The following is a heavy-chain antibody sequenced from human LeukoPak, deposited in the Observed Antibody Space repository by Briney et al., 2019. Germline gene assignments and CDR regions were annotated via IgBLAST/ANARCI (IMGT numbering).Heavy chain of an antibody. CDR1: GSAFSNYG. V-gene: IGHV3-23*01. CDR2: VGTAGET. Sequence: GGSLRLSCAASGSAFSNYGVNWVRQAPGKGLEWVSGVGTAGETYSADSVKGRFTISRDNSKNTLYLQMNSLRAEDTAVYCCAKDLPDIVVVPAAMLDYYYYGMDVWGQGTTVTVSS. D-gene: IGHD2-2*01. CDR3: AKDLPDIVVVPAAMLDYYYYGMDV. J-gene: IGHJ6*02.